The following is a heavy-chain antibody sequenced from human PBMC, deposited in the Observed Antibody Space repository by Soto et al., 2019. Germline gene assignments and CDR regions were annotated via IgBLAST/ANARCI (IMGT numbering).Heavy chain of an antibody. Sequence: GESLKISCKGSGYSFTSYWIGWVRQMPGKGLEWMGIIYPGDSDTRYSPSFQGQVTISADKSISTAYLQWSSLKASDTAMYYCARGRVGSGRIYYYGMDVWAQGTTVTVSS. J-gene: IGHJ6*02. CDR3: ARGRVGSGRIYYYGMDV. CDR1: GYSFTSYW. CDR2: IYPGDSDT. D-gene: IGHD6-19*01. V-gene: IGHV5-51*01.